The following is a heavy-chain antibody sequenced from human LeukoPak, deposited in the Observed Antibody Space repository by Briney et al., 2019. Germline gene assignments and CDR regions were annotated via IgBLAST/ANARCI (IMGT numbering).Heavy chain of an antibody. CDR3: ARRPPTVVTLSRDALHI. D-gene: IGHD4-23*01. J-gene: IGHJ3*02. V-gene: IGHV5-51*01. CDR2: IYPADSDT. CDR1: GYTFSNYW. Sequence: GESLKISCKGSGYTFSNYWIGWVRQMPGKGLEWMGIIYPADSDTTYRPSFRGQVTISADKSINTAYLQWSSLKASDTAMYYCARRPPTVVTLSRDALHIWGQGTMVTVSS.